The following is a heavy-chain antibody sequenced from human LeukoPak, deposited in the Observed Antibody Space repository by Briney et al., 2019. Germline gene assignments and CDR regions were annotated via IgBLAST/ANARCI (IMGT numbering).Heavy chain of an antibody. CDR1: GLTFSSYW. CDR3: ARGSECSSTSCHSYWFDP. Sequence: PGGSLRLSCAASGLTFSSYWMSWVRQAPGKGPEWVANIKPDGSGKYYVDSVKGRFTISRDNAKNSLYLQMNSLRAEDAAVYYCARGSECSSTSCHSYWFDPWGQGTLVTVSS. J-gene: IGHJ5*02. D-gene: IGHD2-2*01. V-gene: IGHV3-7*01. CDR2: IKPDGSGK.